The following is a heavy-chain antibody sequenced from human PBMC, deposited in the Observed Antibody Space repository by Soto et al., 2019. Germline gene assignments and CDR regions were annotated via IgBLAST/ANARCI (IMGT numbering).Heavy chain of an antibody. J-gene: IGHJ4*02. CDR3: ARDLGEQMRQGFDY. D-gene: IGHD1-26*01. CDR1: GYTFTSYA. V-gene: IGHV1-3*01. CDR2: INAGNGNT. Sequence: GSSVKVSCKASGYTFTSYAMHWVRQAPGQRLEWMGWINAGNGNTKYSQKFQGRVTITRDTSASIAYMELSSLRSEDTAVYYCARDLGEQMRQGFDYWGQGTLVTVSS.